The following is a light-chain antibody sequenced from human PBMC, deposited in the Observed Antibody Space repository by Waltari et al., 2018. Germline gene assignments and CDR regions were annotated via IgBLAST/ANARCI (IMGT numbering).Light chain of an antibody. CDR2: GAS. J-gene: IGKJ1*01. CDR1: QSVSSNY. V-gene: IGKV3-20*01. Sequence: IVLTQSPGTLSLSPGERATLSCRAGQSVSSNYVAWYQQKPGQAPRRLIYGASSRATGIPDRCIGSGSGTDFTLTISSLERDEFAVYFCQQYGNSPRTFGQGTRVEVK. CDR3: QQYGNSPRT.